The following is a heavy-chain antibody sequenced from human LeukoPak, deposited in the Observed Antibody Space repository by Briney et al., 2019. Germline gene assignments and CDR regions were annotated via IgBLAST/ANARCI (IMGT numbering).Heavy chain of an antibody. CDR3: AREYHDFWSGYYSDY. D-gene: IGHD3-3*01. V-gene: IGHV4-38-2*02. CDR1: GYSISSGYY. CDR2: IYHSGST. Sequence: SETLSLTCTVSGYSISSGYYWGWIRQPPGKGLEWIGSIYHSGSTYYNPSLKSRVTISVDTSKNQFSLKLSSVTAADTAVYYCAREYHDFWSGYYSDYWGQGTLVTVSS. J-gene: IGHJ4*02.